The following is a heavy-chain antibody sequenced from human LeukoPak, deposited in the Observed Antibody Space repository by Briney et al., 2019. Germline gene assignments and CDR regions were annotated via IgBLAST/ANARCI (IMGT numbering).Heavy chain of an antibody. Sequence: AASVKVSCKASGGTFSSYAISWVRQAPGQGLEWMGRIIPILGIANYAQKFQGRVTITADKSTSTAYMELSSLRSEDTAVYYCARGWDYDILTGYYFSLSFDYWGQGTLVTVSS. V-gene: IGHV1-69*04. CDR2: IIPILGIA. J-gene: IGHJ4*02. D-gene: IGHD3-9*01. CDR1: GGTFSSYA. CDR3: ARGWDYDILTGYYFSLSFDY.